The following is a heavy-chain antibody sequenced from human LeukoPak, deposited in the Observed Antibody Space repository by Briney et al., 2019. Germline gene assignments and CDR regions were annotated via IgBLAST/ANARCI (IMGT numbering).Heavy chain of an antibody. Sequence: GGSLRLSGAASGFTFSTYGMHWVRQAPGKGLEWVAFIGHDGTKIYYADSVQGRFTISRDNSKNTLYLEMNSLSGEDTALYYCAKDHVTWGNRYFDHWGQGTLGTVSS. J-gene: IGHJ4*02. CDR3: AKDHVTWGNRYFDH. CDR2: IGHDGTKI. CDR1: GFTFSTYG. D-gene: IGHD3-16*01. V-gene: IGHV3-30*02.